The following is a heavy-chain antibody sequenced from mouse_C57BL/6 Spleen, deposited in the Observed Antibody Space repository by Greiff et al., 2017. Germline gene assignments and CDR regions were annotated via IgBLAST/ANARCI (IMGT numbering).Heavy chain of an antibody. D-gene: IGHD3-2*02. CDR2: IYPGNSDT. V-gene: IGHV1-5*01. CDR1: GYTFTSYW. Sequence: VQLHQSGTVLARPGASVKMSCKTSGYTFTSYWMHWVKQRPGQGLEWIGAIYPGNSDTSYNQKFKGKAKLTAVTSASTAYMELSSLTNEDSAVSYCTREMTAQATWFAYWGQGTLVTVSA. J-gene: IGHJ3*01. CDR3: TREMTAQATWFAY.